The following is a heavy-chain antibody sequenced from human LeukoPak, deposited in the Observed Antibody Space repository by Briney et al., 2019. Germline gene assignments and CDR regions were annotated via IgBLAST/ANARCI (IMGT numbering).Heavy chain of an antibody. Sequence: GGSLRLSCAASGFTLRSYSMNWVRQAPGKGLEWVSYISFSSSTIYYADSVKGRFTISRDNAQNSLYLQLNSLRAEDTAIYYCARDASYYYYMDVWGKGTTVTVSS. CDR2: ISFSSSTI. J-gene: IGHJ6*03. CDR1: GFTLRSYS. D-gene: IGHD2-15*01. CDR3: ARDASYYYYMDV. V-gene: IGHV3-48*04.